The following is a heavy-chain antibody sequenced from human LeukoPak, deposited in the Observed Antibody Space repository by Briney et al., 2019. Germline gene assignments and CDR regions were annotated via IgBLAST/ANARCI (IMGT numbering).Heavy chain of an antibody. J-gene: IGHJ5*02. CDR3: ARDHVLYGSSWFRWFDP. CDR1: GGSISSYY. CDR2: IYYSGST. D-gene: IGHD6-13*01. Sequence: SETLSLTCTVSGGSISSYYWSWIRQPPGKGLEWIGYIYYSGSTNYNPSLKSRVTISVDTSKNQFPLKLSSVTAADTAVYYCARDHVLYGSSWFRWFDPWGQGTLVTVSS. V-gene: IGHV4-59*01.